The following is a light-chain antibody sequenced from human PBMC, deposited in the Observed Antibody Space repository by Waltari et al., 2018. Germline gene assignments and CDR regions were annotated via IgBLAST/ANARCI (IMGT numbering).Light chain of an antibody. CDR1: SSPVGAYHF. CDR3: TSYAGSNHNYVV. V-gene: IGLV2-8*01. J-gene: IGLJ2*01. CDR2: EVI. Sequence: QSALTQPPPASGSPRQSAPRPCPGTSSPVGAYHFVPRFHHHPGKAPHPIVFEVIKRPSGVPDRFSGSKSGNTASLTVSGLQAEDEADYYCTSYAGSNHNYVVFGGGTKVTVL.